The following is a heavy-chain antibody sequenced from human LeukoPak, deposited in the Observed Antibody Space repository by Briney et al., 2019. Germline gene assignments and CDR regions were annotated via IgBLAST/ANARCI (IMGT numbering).Heavy chain of an antibody. CDR2: ISSSGSTI. D-gene: IGHD6-13*01. Sequence: GGSLRLSCAASGFTFSDYYMSWIRQAPGKGLEWVSYISSSGSTIYYADSVMGRFTISRDNAKNSLYLQMNSLRAEDTAVYYCARDPVNLIAAAGTHPWGQGTLVTVSS. J-gene: IGHJ5*02. V-gene: IGHV3-11*01. CDR1: GFTFSDYY. CDR3: ARDPVNLIAAAGTHP.